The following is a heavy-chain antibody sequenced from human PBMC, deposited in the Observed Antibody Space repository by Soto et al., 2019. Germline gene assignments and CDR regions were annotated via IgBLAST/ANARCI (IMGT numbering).Heavy chain of an antibody. CDR3: ARRGGEYYGMDV. D-gene: IGHD3-16*01. CDR2: IIPIVGTA. Sequence: QVQLVQSGAEVKKPGSSVKVSCKASGGTFSSYAISWVRQAPGQGLEWMGGIIPIVGTANYAQKFQGRVTITADKPTSTAYMERRSLRSEDTAGYYCARRGGEYYGMDVWGQGTTVTVSS. V-gene: IGHV1-69*06. CDR1: GGTFSSYA. J-gene: IGHJ6*02.